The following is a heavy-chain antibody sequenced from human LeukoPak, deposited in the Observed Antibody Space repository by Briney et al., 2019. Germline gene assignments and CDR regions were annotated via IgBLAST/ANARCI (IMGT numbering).Heavy chain of an antibody. Sequence: PGGSLRLSCAASGFTFDDYAMHWVRQAPGKGLEWVSGISWNSGSIGYADSVKGRFTISRDNAKKTLYLEMNNLRVDDTAIYYCATSRVFDFWGQGTLVAVSS. V-gene: IGHV3-9*01. CDR2: ISWNSGSI. CDR1: GFTFDDYA. CDR3: ATSRVFDF. J-gene: IGHJ4*02.